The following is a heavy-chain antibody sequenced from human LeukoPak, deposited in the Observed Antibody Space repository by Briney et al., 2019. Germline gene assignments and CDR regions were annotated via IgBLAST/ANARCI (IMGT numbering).Heavy chain of an antibody. CDR2: INHGAST. J-gene: IGHJ4*02. CDR3: ARDVEGAIDY. Sequence: SETLSLTCAVYGGSFSGYFWSWIRQSPGKGLEWIGEINHGASTNYNPSLKSRVTISVDTSKNQFSPKLTSVTAADTAVYYCARDVEGAIDYWGQGTLVTVSS. V-gene: IGHV4-34*01. CDR1: GGSFSGYF. D-gene: IGHD1-26*01.